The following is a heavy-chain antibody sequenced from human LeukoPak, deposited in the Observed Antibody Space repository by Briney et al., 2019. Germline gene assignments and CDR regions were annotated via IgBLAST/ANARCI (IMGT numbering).Heavy chain of an antibody. CDR1: GYTFTSYG. CDR3: ASQYCSSTSCYQADP. J-gene: IGHJ5*02. V-gene: IGHV1-18*01. D-gene: IGHD2-2*01. CDR2: ISAYNGNT. Sequence: GASVKVSCKASGYTFTSYGISWVRQAPGQGLEWMGWISAYNGNTNYAQKLQGRVTMTTDTSTSTAYMELRSLRSDDTAVYYCASQYCSSTSCYQADPWGQETLVTVSS.